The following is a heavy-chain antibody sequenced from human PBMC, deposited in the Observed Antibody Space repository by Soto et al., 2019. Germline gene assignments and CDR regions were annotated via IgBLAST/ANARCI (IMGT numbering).Heavy chain of an antibody. CDR3: ARGLSYYDSSGYSDAFDI. CDR2: IIPVFGIE. J-gene: IGHJ3*02. V-gene: IGHV1-69*01. Sequence: HVQLVQSGAEVKKPGSSVKVSCKASGGTFSSYGVSWVRQAPGQGLEWMGRIIPVFGIEHYAQKSQGRVTLTADESTSTAYMELSGLTSEYTAVYYCARGLSYYDSSGYSDAFDIWGQGTLVTVSS. D-gene: IGHD3-22*01. CDR1: GGTFSSYG.